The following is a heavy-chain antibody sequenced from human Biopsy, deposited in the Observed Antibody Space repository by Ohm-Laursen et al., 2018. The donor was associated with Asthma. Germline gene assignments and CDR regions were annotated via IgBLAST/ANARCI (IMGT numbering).Heavy chain of an antibody. V-gene: IGHV4-59*01. J-gene: IGHJ4*02. CDR1: GGSINSDY. CDR3: ARDQGDSKFDY. CDR2: SSYSGFR. Sequence: SETLSLTCTFSGGSINSDYWSWIRQPSGKGLEWIGLSSYSGFRKYNPSLKSRVTISVDTSKNQLSLNLTSVIAADTAVYYCARDQGDSKFDYWGQGILVTVSS. D-gene: IGHD3-16*01.